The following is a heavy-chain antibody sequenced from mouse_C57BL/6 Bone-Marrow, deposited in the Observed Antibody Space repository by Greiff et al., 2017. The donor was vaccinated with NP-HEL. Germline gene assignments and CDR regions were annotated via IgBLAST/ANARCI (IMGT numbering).Heavy chain of an antibody. J-gene: IGHJ4*01. CDR3: ERDLDYYAMDY. CDR1: GFTFSSYG. CDR2: ISSGGSYT. Sequence: EVQVVESGGDLVKPGGSLKLSCAASGFTFSSYGMSWVRQTPDKRLEWVATISSGGSYTYYPDSVKGRFTISRDNAKNTLYLQMSSLKSEDTAMYCCERDLDYYAMDYGGQGPSVPVSP. V-gene: IGHV5-6*01.